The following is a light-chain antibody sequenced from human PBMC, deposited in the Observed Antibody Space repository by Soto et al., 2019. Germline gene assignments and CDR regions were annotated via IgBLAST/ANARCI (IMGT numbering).Light chain of an antibody. CDR2: EVS. Sequence: QSALTQPPSVSGSPGQSVTISCTGTSSDVGSYNRVSWYQQPPGTAPKVIIYEVSNRPSGVPDRFSGSKSGNTASLTISGLQAEDEADYYCSSCTSSSTLVFGGGTKLTVL. V-gene: IGLV2-18*02. J-gene: IGLJ3*02. CDR1: SSDVGSYNR. CDR3: SSCTSSSTLV.